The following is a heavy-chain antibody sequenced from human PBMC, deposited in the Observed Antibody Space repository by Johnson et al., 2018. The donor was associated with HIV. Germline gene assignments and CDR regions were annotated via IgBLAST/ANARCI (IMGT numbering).Heavy chain of an antibody. CDR1: GFTFTSYG. Sequence: QVQLVESGGGVVRPGRSLRLSCAASGFTFTSYGMHWVRQAPGKGLDWVAFIRYDGSNKYYADSVKGRFTISRDNSKNTLYLQMNSLRAEDTAVYYCARERTYSSGYAFDIWGQGTMVTVSS. J-gene: IGHJ3*02. CDR3: ARERTYSSGYAFDI. CDR2: IRYDGSNK. V-gene: IGHV3-30*02. D-gene: IGHD6-19*01.